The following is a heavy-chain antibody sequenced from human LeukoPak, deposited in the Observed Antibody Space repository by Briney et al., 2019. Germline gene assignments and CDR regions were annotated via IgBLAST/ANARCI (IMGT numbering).Heavy chain of an antibody. V-gene: IGHV4-4*07. CDR3: AREAAGYSSGWYGD. J-gene: IGHJ4*02. CDR2: IYTSGST. Sequence: SSETLSLNCTVSGGSISSYYWSWIRQPVGKGLEWIGRIYTSGSTNYNPSLKSRVTMSVDTSKNQFSLKLSSVTAADTAVYYCAREAAGYSSGWYGDWGQGTLVTVSS. D-gene: IGHD6-19*01. CDR1: GGSISSYY.